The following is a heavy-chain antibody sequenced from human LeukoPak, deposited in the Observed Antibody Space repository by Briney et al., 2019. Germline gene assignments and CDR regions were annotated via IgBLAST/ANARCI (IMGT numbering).Heavy chain of an antibody. J-gene: IGHJ4*02. Sequence: SETLSLTCTVSGGSISSYYWSWIRQPPGKGLEWIGYIYYSGSTNYNPSLKSRVTISVDTSKNQFSLKLSSVTAADTAVYYCATTMGGSCYYFDYWGQGTLVTVSS. CDR3: ATTMGGSCYYFDY. D-gene: IGHD2-15*01. CDR1: GGSISSYY. V-gene: IGHV4-59*08. CDR2: IYYSGST.